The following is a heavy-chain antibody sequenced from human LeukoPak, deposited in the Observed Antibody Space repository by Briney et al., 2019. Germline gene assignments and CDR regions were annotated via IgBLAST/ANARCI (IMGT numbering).Heavy chain of an antibody. V-gene: IGHV1-2*02. CDR1: GYTFTAAYN. Sequence: ASLKVPCKASGYTFTAAYNIHWLRQAPGQGPEFMGWINPSSGDTRYAQKFQGRVTVTRDTVISTAYMELSSLTSDDTAVYYCARDPRGTYDYWGQGTLVTVSS. D-gene: IGHD5-12*01. CDR2: INPSSGDT. CDR3: ARDPRGTYDY. J-gene: IGHJ4*02.